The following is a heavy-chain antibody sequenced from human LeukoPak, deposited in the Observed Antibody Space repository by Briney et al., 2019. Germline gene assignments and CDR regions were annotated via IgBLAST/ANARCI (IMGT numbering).Heavy chain of an antibody. Sequence: SETLSLTCAVYGGSFSGYYWSWIRQPPGKGLEWIGEINHSGSTNYNPSLKSRVTISVDTSKNQFSLKLSSVTAADTAVYYCARAKYYYGSGSYPPDYWGQGTLVTVSS. J-gene: IGHJ4*02. D-gene: IGHD3-10*01. V-gene: IGHV4-34*01. CDR3: ARAKYYYGSGSYPPDY. CDR1: GGSFSGYY. CDR2: INHSGST.